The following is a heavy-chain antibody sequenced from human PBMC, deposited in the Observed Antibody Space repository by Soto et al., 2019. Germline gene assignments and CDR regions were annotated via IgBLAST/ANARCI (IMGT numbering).Heavy chain of an antibody. V-gene: IGHV3-15*07. D-gene: IGHD3-3*01. Sequence: GGSLRLSCASSGFTFSNAWMNWVRQAPGKGLEWVGRIKSKTDGGTTDYAAPVKGRFTISRDDSKNTLYLQMNSLKTEDTAVYYCTTLSITIFGVVLMDVWGQGTTVTVSS. CDR2: IKSKTDGGTT. J-gene: IGHJ6*02. CDR3: TTLSITIFGVVLMDV. CDR1: GFTFSNAW.